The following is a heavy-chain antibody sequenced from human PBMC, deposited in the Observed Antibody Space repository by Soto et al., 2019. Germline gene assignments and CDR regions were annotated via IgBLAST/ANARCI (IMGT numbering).Heavy chain of an antibody. CDR2: IYYSRST. J-gene: IGHJ6*02. CDR3: ARDNCSSTSCYPRMDV. D-gene: IGHD2-2*01. V-gene: IGHV4-30-4*01. CDR1: GGSISSGDYY. Sequence: SETLSLTCTVSGGSISSGDYYWSWIRQPPGKGLEWIGYIYYSRSTYYNPSLKSRVTISVDTSKNQFSLKLSSVTAADTAVYYCARDNCSSTSCYPRMDVWGQGTTVTVSS.